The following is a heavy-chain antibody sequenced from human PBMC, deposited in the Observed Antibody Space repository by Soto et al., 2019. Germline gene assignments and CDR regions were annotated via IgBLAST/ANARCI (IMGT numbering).Heavy chain of an antibody. Sequence: ASVKVSCKASGYTFTGYYMDWVRQAPGQGLEWMGWINPNSGGTNYAQKFQGWVTMTRDTSISTAYMELSRLRSDDTAVYYCAREGGISRGYYDSSATVQTRPYYGMDVWGQGTTVTVSS. CDR2: INPNSGGT. CDR1: GYTFTGYY. CDR3: AREGGISRGYYDSSATVQTRPYYGMDV. D-gene: IGHD3-22*01. V-gene: IGHV1-2*04. J-gene: IGHJ6*02.